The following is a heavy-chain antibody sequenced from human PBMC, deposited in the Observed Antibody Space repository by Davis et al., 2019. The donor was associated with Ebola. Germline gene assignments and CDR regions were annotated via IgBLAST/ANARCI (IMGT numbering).Heavy chain of an antibody. CDR2: IFYSETT. CDR3: ARVGKDGYNFDF. CDR1: GGSLSRHY. V-gene: IGHV4-59*11. D-gene: IGHD5-24*01. Sequence: PSETLSLTCTVSGGSLSRHYWSWIRQPPGKGLEWIGYIFYSETTNYNPSLKSRVTISEDTSKNQFSLKLSSVTAADTAVYYCARVGKDGYNFDFWGQGTLVTVSS. J-gene: IGHJ4*02.